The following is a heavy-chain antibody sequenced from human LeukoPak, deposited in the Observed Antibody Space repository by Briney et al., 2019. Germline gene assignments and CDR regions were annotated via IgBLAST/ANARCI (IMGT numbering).Heavy chain of an antibody. J-gene: IGHJ4*02. Sequence: ASVKVSCKVSGYTLTELSMHWVRQAPGKGLEWMGGFDPEDGETIYAQKFQGRVTMTEDTSTDTAYMELSSLRSEDTAVYYCATATSGYSYGPPPFDYWGQGTLVTVS. CDR1: GYTLTELS. CDR3: ATATSGYSYGPPPFDY. CDR2: FDPEDGET. D-gene: IGHD5-18*01. V-gene: IGHV1-24*01.